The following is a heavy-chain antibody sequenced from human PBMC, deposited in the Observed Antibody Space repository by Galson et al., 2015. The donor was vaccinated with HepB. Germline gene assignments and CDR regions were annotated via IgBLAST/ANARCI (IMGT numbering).Heavy chain of an antibody. V-gene: IGHV3-15*01. D-gene: IGHD4-23*01. J-gene: IGHJ3*02. Sequence: SLRLSCAASGFTFSNAWMSWVRQAPGKGLEWVGRIKSKTDGGTIDYAAPVKGRFTISRDDSKNTLYLQMNSLKTEDTAVYYCTTDSGTTVVTPDAFDIWGQGTMVTVSS. CDR3: TTDSGTTVVTPDAFDI. CDR2: IKSKTDGGTI. CDR1: GFTFSNAW.